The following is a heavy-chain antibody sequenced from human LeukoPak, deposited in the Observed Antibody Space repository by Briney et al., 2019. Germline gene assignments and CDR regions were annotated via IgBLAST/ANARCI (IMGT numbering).Heavy chain of an antibody. CDR3: ARDPTVTTSFDY. D-gene: IGHD4-17*01. V-gene: IGHV3-20*04. Sequence: PGGSLRLSCAASGFPFDDYGMSWVRQAPGKGLECVSGVNWNGGSTSYADSVKGRFTISRDNAKNSLYLQMNSLRAEDTALYYCARDPTVTTSFDYWGQGTLVTVSS. J-gene: IGHJ4*02. CDR2: VNWNGGST. CDR1: GFPFDDYG.